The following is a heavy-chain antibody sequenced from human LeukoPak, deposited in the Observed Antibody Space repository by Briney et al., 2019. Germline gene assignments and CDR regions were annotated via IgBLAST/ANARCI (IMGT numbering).Heavy chain of an antibody. Sequence: PGGSLRLSCAASGFTFSSYSMNWVRQAPGKGLEWVASISSSSSYIYYADSVKGRFTISRDNAKNSLYLQMNSLRAEDTAVYYCARDRGYYDSSGYYYYFDYWGQGTLVTVSS. J-gene: IGHJ4*02. CDR1: GFTFSSYS. D-gene: IGHD3-22*01. V-gene: IGHV3-21*01. CDR2: ISSSSSYI. CDR3: ARDRGYYDSSGYYYYFDY.